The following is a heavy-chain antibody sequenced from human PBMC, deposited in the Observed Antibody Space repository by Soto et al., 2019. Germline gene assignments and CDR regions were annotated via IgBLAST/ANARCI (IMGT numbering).Heavy chain of an antibody. Sequence: QVQLVKSGAEVKKPGASVKVSCKASGYTFTSYYMHWVRQAPGQGLEWMGIINPSGGSTSYAQKFHGRVTMTRDTSTSTVYMELSSLRSEDTAVYYCARGYSYGYRSYGMDVWGQGTTVTVSS. V-gene: IGHV1-46*01. CDR1: GYTFTSYY. J-gene: IGHJ6*02. CDR3: ARGYSYGYRSYGMDV. CDR2: INPSGGST. D-gene: IGHD5-18*01.